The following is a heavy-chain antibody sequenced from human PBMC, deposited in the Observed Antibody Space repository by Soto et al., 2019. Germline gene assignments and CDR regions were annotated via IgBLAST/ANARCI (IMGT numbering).Heavy chain of an antibody. D-gene: IGHD3-10*01. CDR1: GGSISSSSYY. V-gene: IGHV4-39*01. CDR2: IYYSGST. CDR3: ASLVGPLWFGELVGGD. Sequence: QLQLQESGPGLVKPSETLSLTCTVSGGSISSSSYYWGWIRQPPGKGLEWIGSIYYSGSTYYNPSLKSRVTISVDTSKNQFSLKLSSVTAADTAVYYCASLVGPLWFGELVGGDWGQGTLVTVSS. J-gene: IGHJ4*02.